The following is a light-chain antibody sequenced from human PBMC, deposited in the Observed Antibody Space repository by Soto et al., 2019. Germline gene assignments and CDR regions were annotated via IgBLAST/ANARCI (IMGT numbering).Light chain of an antibody. J-gene: IGKJ4*01. Sequence: EIVLTQSPGTLSLSPGERATLSCRASQRVTSSLAWYQQKPGQAPRLLIYDASNRATGIPARFTGSGSGTDFTLTISSLEPEDFAVYYCQQRSNWPPGLTFGGGTKVDIK. V-gene: IGKV3-11*01. CDR3: QQRSNWPPGLT. CDR2: DAS. CDR1: QRVTSS.